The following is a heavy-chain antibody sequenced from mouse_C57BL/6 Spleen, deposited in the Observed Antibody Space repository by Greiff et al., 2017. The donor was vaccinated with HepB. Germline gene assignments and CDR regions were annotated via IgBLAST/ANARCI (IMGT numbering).Heavy chain of an antibody. CDR2: IDPSDSYT. D-gene: IGHD1-1*01. CDR1: GYTFTSYW. Sequence: QVQLQQPGAELVKPGASVKLSCKASGYTFTSYWMQWVKQRPGQGLEWIGEIDPSDSYTNYNQKFKGKATLTVDTSSSTAYMQLSSLTSEDSAVYYCARIYYYGSSYVGDAMDYWGQGTSVTVSS. V-gene: IGHV1-50*01. CDR3: ARIYYYGSSYVGDAMDY. J-gene: IGHJ4*01.